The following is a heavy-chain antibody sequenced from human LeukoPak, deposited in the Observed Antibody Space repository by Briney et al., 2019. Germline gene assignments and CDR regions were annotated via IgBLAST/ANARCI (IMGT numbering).Heavy chain of an antibody. V-gene: IGHV3-23*01. J-gene: IGHJ4*02. CDR2: ISGSGGST. Sequence: GGTLRLSCAASGFTFSSYGMSWVRQAPGKGLEWVSAISGSGGSTYYADSVKGRFTISRDNSKNTLYLQMNSLRAEDTAVYYCARDGSGRVPEMSAPDYWGQGTLVTVSS. D-gene: IGHD3-10*01. CDR1: GFTFSSYG. CDR3: ARDGSGRVPEMSAPDY.